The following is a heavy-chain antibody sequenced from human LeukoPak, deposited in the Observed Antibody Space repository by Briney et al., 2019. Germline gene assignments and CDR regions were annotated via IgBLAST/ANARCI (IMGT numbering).Heavy chain of an antibody. CDR3: AYWYLDL. CDR2: ISENGDRR. J-gene: IGHJ2*01. CDR1: GFTFRSYG. Sequence: GGSLRLSCAASGFTFRSYGMSWVRQAPGKGLEWVGGISENGDRRYYADSVKGRFTISRDNSKNTLYLQMNSLRVEDTAIYYCAYWYLDLWGRGTLVTVSS. V-gene: IGHV3-23*01.